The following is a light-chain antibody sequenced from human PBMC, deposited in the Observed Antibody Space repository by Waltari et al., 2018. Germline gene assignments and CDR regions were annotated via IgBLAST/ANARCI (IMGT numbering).Light chain of an antibody. V-gene: IGKV4-1*01. CDR1: RSVFYSPNNKNY. Sequence: DIVMTQSPDSLAVSLGERATINCKSSRSVFYSPNNKNYLSWYQQKPGQPPKLLIYWASTRESGVPDRFSGSGSGTDFTLPIDSLQAEDVALYYCQQYYGSPFTFGGGTKVEIK. J-gene: IGKJ4*01. CDR3: QQYYGSPFT. CDR2: WAS.